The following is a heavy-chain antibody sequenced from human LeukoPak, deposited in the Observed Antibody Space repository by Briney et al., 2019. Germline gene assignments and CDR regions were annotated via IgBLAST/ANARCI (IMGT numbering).Heavy chain of an antibody. Sequence: GGSLRLSCAASGFTFGSYEMNWVRQAPGKGLEWVSAISGSGGSTYYADSVKGRFTISRDNSKNTLYLQMNSLRAEDTAVYYCAKTTGNPSNHDAFDIWGQGTMVTVSS. CDR3: AKTTGNPSNHDAFDI. CDR2: ISGSGGST. J-gene: IGHJ3*02. D-gene: IGHD1-1*01. CDR1: GFTFGSYE. V-gene: IGHV3-23*01.